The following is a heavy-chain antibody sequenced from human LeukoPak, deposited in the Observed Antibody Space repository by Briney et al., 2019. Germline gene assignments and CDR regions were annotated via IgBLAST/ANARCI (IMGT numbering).Heavy chain of an antibody. CDR2: ISSSSSYI. CDR1: GFTFSSYS. V-gene: IGHV3-21*01. Sequence: GGSLRLSCAASGFTFSSYSMNWVRQAPGKGLEWVSSISSSSSYIYYADSMKGRFTISRDNAKNSLYLQMNSLRAEDTAVYYCARGSGDYVLSGPAAAFDIWGQGTMVTVSS. D-gene: IGHD4-17*01. J-gene: IGHJ3*02. CDR3: ARGSGDYVLSGPAAAFDI.